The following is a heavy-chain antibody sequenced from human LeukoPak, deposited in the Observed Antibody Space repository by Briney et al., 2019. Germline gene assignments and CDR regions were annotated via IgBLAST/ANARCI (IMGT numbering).Heavy chain of an antibody. CDR2: ISGSGGNT. CDR3: AKQSIASGSWDY. CDR1: GFTFDSYA. V-gene: IGHV3-23*01. Sequence: PGGSLRLSCAASGFTFDSYAMTWVRQAPGEGLEWVSAISGSGGNTYYADSVKGRFTISRDNSKSTLYLQLNSLRAEDTAVYYCAKQSIASGSWDYWGQGTLVTVSS. D-gene: IGHD6-13*01. J-gene: IGHJ4*02.